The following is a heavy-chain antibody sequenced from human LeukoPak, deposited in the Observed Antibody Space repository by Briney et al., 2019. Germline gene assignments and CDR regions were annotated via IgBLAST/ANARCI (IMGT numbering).Heavy chain of an antibody. Sequence: SETLSLTCTVSGGSISSSSYYWGWIRQPPGKGLEWIGSIYYSGSTYYNPSLKSRVTISVDTSKNQFSLKLSSMTAADTAVYYCARVAVCSSGCYYFDYWGQGTLVTVSS. V-gene: IGHV4-39*07. CDR1: GGSISSSSYY. D-gene: IGHD2-15*01. J-gene: IGHJ4*02. CDR2: IYYSGST. CDR3: ARVAVCSSGCYYFDY.